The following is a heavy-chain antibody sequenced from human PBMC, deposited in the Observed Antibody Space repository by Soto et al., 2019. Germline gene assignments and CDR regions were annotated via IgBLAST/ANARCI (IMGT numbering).Heavy chain of an antibody. CDR3: ARVLSGWFDP. J-gene: IGHJ5*02. Sequence: ASVKVSCKASGYSFTNNDVSWVRQATGQGLEWMGWMNPGSGDTNYAQKLQGRVTMTTDTSTSTAYMELRSLRSDDTAVYYCARVLSGWFDPWGQGTLVTVSS. V-gene: IGHV1-18*01. CDR2: MNPGSGDT. CDR1: GYSFTNND. D-gene: IGHD1-26*01.